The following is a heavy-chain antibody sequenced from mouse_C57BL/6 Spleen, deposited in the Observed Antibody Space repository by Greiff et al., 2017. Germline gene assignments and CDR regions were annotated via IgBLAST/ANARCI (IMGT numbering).Heavy chain of an antibody. CDR1: GFAFSDYY. CDR2: INYDGSST. CDR3: ARGAGGRFDY. J-gene: IGHJ2*01. Sequence: EVKLVESEGGLVQPGSSMKLSCTASGFAFSDYYMAWVRQVPEKGLEWVANINYDGSSTNYLDSLKSRLIISRDNAKNIIYLQLSSLKSEDTAANYGARGAGGRFDYWGQGTLLTVSA. V-gene: IGHV5-16*01. D-gene: IGHD3-1*01.